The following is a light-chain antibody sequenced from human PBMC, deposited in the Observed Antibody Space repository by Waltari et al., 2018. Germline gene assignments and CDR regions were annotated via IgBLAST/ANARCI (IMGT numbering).Light chain of an antibody. V-gene: IGLV2-14*03. J-gene: IGLJ1*01. CDR3: TSYTTRHSLV. CDR1: SRDIGSYDW. CDR2: DVS. Sequence: QSALTQPASVSGSPGQSITISCTGSSRDIGSYDWVSWYQPHPGKAPNVVIFDVSYRPSGVSNRFSGSKSGNTASLTISGLQAEDEADYYCTSYTTRHSLVFGTGTKVTVL.